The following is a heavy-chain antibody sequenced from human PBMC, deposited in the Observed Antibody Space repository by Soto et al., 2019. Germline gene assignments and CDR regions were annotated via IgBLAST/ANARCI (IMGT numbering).Heavy chain of an antibody. CDR2: ISSSGSTI. CDR1: VFTFSSYE. V-gene: IGHV3-48*03. CDR3: ARDHKGGYYYYGMDV. J-gene: IGHJ6*02. Sequence: QPWWSLRLSCSASVFTFSSYEMNWVRQAPGKGLEWVSYISSSGSTIYYADSVKGRFTISRDNAKNSLYLQMNSLRAEDTAVYYCARDHKGGYYYYGMDVWGQGTTVTVSS.